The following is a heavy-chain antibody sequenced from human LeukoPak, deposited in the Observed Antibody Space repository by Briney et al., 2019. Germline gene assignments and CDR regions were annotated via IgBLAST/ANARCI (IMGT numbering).Heavy chain of an antibody. Sequence: GGSLRLSCAASGFTFSSYAMNWVRQAPGKGLEWVSSISTASIYIYYADSVKGRFTISRDNAKNSLYLQMNSLRAEDTAVYYCAREIGGGDYYYYYYMDVWGKGTTVSVSS. CDR3: AREIGGGDYYYYYYMDV. CDR2: ISTASIYI. J-gene: IGHJ6*03. CDR1: GFTFSSYA. D-gene: IGHD2-21*02. V-gene: IGHV3-21*06.